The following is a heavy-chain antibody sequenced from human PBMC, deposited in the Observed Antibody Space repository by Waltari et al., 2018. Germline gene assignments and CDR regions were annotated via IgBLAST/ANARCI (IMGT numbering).Heavy chain of an antibody. J-gene: IGHJ4*02. D-gene: IGHD3-3*01. CDR1: GGSFSGYY. CDR3: ARAPLTRRKILRMGTHPNYFDY. V-gene: IGHV4-34*01. CDR2: INHSRST. Sequence: QVQLQQWGAGLLKPSETLSLTCAVYGGSFSGYYWSWLRQPPGKGLAWIGEINHSRSTNYNPSLTSRVTISVDTSKNQFSLKLSAVTAADTAVYYGARAPLTRRKILRMGTHPNYFDYWGQGTLVTVSS.